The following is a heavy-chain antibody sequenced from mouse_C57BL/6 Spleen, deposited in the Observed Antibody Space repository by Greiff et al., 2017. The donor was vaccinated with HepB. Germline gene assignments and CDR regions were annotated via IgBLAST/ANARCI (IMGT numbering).Heavy chain of an antibody. CDR2: IDPSDSYT. CDR1: GYTFTSYW. D-gene: IGHD2-4*01. J-gene: IGHJ3*01. CDR3: ARSGGNYDSPFAY. V-gene: IGHV1-59*01. Sequence: QVQLQQPGAELVRPGTSVKLSCKASGYTFTSYWMHWVKQRPGQGLEWIGVIDPSDSYTNYNQKVKGKATLTVDTSSSTAYMQLSSLTSEDSAVYYCARSGGNYDSPFAYWGQGTLVTVSA.